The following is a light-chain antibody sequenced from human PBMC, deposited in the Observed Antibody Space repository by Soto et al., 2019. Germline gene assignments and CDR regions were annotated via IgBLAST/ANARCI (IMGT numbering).Light chain of an antibody. V-gene: IGKV1-5*03. J-gene: IGKJ4*01. Sequence: DIQMTQSPSTLSASVGDRVTITCRASQSISSWLAWYQQKPGKAPKLLIYKASSLESGVPSRFSGSVSGTEFNLNISSLQPDDFATYYCQQYKSYPLTFGGGTKVVIK. CDR1: QSISSW. CDR2: KAS. CDR3: QQYKSYPLT.